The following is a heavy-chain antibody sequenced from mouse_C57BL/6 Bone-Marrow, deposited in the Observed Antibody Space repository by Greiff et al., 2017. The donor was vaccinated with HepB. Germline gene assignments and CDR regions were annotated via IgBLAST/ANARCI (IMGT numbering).Heavy chain of an antibody. J-gene: IGHJ3*01. CDR1: GFNIKDDY. CDR3: TTPMVGGFAY. Sequence: VQLQQSGAELVRPGASVKLSCTASGFNIKDDYMHWVKQRPEQGLEWIGWIDPENGDTEYASKFQGKATITANTSSNTAYLQLSSLTSEDTAVYYCTTPMVGGFAYWGQGTLVTVSA. V-gene: IGHV14-4*01. D-gene: IGHD2-2*01. CDR2: IDPENGDT.